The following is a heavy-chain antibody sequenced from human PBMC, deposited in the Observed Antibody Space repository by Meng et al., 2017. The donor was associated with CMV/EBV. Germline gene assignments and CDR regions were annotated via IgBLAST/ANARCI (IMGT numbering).Heavy chain of an antibody. J-gene: IGHJ6*02. Sequence: GGSLRLSCAASGFTFNTYAMHWVRQALGKGLEWVAVISYDGSNKYTADSVQGRLTISRDNSKNNLYLQMNSLTVEDTAVYYCVRDQGGESMIAVLIERFGMDVWGQGTTVTVSS. CDR1: GFTFNTYA. D-gene: IGHD3-22*01. CDR2: ISYDGSNK. V-gene: IGHV3-30*04. CDR3: VRDQGGESMIAVLIERFGMDV.